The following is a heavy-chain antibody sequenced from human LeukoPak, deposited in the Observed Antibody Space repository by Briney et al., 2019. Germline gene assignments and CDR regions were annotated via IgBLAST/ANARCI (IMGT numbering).Heavy chain of an antibody. D-gene: IGHD6-6*01. CDR3: ARDGYSSSSSDY. CDR2: ISSSSSYI. J-gene: IGHJ4*02. CDR1: GFIFSSYN. Sequence: GGSLRLSCAASGFIFSSYNMNWVRRAPGKGLEWVSSISSSSSYINYADSVKGRFTISRDNAKNSLYLEMNSLRAEDTAVYYCARDGYSSSSSDYWGQGTLVTVSS. V-gene: IGHV3-21*01.